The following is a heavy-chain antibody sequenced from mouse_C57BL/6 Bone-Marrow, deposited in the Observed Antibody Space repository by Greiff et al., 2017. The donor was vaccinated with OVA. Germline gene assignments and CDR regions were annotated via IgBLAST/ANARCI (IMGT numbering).Heavy chain of an antibody. Sequence: QVQLQQSGAELVRPGASVKLSCKASGYTFTSYGISWVKQRTGQGLEWIGEIYPRSGNTYYNEKFKGKATLTADTSSSTAYMELRSLTSEDSAVYFCARIITTVVDFDYWGQGTTLTVSS. D-gene: IGHD1-1*01. CDR1: GYTFTSYG. CDR2: IYPRSGNT. V-gene: IGHV1-81*01. CDR3: ARIITTVVDFDY. J-gene: IGHJ2*01.